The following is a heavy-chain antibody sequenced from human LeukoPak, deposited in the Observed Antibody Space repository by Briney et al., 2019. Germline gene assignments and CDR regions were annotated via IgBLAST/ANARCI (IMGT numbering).Heavy chain of an antibody. D-gene: IGHD1-1*01. J-gene: IGHJ4*02. Sequence: GGSLRLSRAASGFAFSSYAMHWVRQAPGKGLGWVAIISYDGIIDDYSASGKGRLSTSGDNFKNTLFLQMNGLIDEDPVCYYLARDMSTGGSFKYFFDFGCQGTLVTVSS. CDR2: ISYDGIID. CDR1: GFAFSSYA. V-gene: IGHV3-30*04. CDR3: ARDMSTGGSFKYFFDF.